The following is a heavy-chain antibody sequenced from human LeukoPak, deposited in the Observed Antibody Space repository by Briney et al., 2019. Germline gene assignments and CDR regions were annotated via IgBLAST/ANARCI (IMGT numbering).Heavy chain of an antibody. V-gene: IGHV3-48*02. CDR3: ATDQRYAFDY. Sequence: PGGSLRLSCATSGFSFTDYPMNWVGQAPGKGLEWISNIRTTAGGAKYAYYADSVKGRVTISRDDGKNTLYLHMNSLRDDDTAVYYCATDQRYAFDYWGQGILVTVSS. CDR1: GFSFTDYP. J-gene: IGHJ4*02. CDR2: IRTTAGGAKYA. D-gene: IGHD3-9*01.